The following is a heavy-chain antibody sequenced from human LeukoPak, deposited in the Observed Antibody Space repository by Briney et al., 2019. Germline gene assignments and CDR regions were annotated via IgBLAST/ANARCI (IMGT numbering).Heavy chain of an antibody. Sequence: SVKVSCKASGGTFSSYAISWVRQAPGQGLEWMGRIIPILGIANYAQKFQGRVTITADKSTSTAYMELSSLRSEDTAVYYCARDYGSGSYGGAFDFWGQGTMVTVSS. D-gene: IGHD3-10*01. V-gene: IGHV1-69*04. J-gene: IGHJ3*01. CDR3: ARDYGSGSYGGAFDF. CDR2: IIPILGIA. CDR1: GGTFSSYA.